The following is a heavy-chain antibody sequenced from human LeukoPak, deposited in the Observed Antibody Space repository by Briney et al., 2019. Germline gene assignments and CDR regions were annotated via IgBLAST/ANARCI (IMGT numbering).Heavy chain of an antibody. CDR3: AKSSSWTYHYLDY. D-gene: IGHD6-13*01. V-gene: IGHV3-33*06. CDR1: GFTFSSYG. CDR2: IWYDGSNK. J-gene: IGHJ4*02. Sequence: GGSLRLSCAASGFTFSSYGMHWVRQAPGKGLEWVAVIWYDGSNKLYADSVKGRFTISRDNSKNTLYLQMNSLRAEDTALYYCAKSSSWTYHYLDYWGQGALVTVSS.